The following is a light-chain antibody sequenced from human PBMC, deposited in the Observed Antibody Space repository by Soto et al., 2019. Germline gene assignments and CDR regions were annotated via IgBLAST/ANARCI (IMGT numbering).Light chain of an antibody. CDR1: QSVSSSY. V-gene: IGKV3-20*01. J-gene: IGKJ3*01. CDR2: GAS. CDR3: QQYGSSPRFT. Sequence: EIVLTQSRGTLSLSPGERATLSCRASQSVSSSYLAWYQQKPGQAPRLLIYGASSRATGIPDRFSGSGSGTDFTLTIRRLEPEDFAVYYCQQYGSSPRFTFGPGTKVDIK.